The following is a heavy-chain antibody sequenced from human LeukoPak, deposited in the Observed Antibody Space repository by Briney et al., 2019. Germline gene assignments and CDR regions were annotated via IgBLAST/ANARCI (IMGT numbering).Heavy chain of an antibody. D-gene: IGHD2-2*01. J-gene: IGHJ6*02. Sequence: GASVKVSCKASGYTFTSYGISWVRQAPGQGLEWVGWISAYNGNTNYAQKLQGRVTMTTDTSTSTAYMELRSLRSDDTAVYYCARDIVVVPAADYGMDVWGQGTTVTVSS. CDR2: ISAYNGNT. CDR3: ARDIVVVPAADYGMDV. CDR1: GYTFTSYG. V-gene: IGHV1-18*01.